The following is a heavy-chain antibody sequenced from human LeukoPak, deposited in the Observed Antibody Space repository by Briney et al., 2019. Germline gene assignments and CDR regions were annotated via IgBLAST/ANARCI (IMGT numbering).Heavy chain of an antibody. D-gene: IGHD3-22*01. CDR3: AKDSYSLYYYDSSGYYPPFDY. CDR2: ISGSGGST. Sequence: PGGSLRLSCAASGFTFSSYAMSWVRQAPGKGLEWVSAISGSGGSTYYADSVKGRFTISRDNSKNTLYLQMNSLRAEDTAVYYCAKDSYSLYYYDSSGYYPPFDYWGQGTLVTVSS. V-gene: IGHV3-23*01. CDR1: GFTFSSYA. J-gene: IGHJ4*02.